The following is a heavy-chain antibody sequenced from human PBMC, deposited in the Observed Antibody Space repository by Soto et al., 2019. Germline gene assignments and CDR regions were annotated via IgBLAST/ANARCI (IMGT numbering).Heavy chain of an antibody. D-gene: IGHD6-13*01. CDR3: ARGIAAAGTSYGMDV. Sequence: QVQLVQSGAEVKKPGSSVKVSCKASGGTFSSYTISWVRQAPGQGLEWMGRIIPILGIANYAQKFQGRVTITAHKSTSTAYMELSSLRSEDTAVYYCARGIAAAGTSYGMDVWGQGTTVTVSS. CDR2: IIPILGIA. V-gene: IGHV1-69*02. CDR1: GGTFSSYT. J-gene: IGHJ6*02.